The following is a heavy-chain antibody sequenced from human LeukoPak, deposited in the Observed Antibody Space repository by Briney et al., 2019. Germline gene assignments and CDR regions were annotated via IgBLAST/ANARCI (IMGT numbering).Heavy chain of an antibody. J-gene: IGHJ2*01. D-gene: IGHD3-22*01. CDR1: GVSISSYY. CDR3: AKAVVAPNWYFDL. V-gene: IGHV4-59*01. CDR2: IYYSGST. Sequence: TSETLSLTCTVSGVSISSYYWSWIRQPPGKGLEWVGYIYYSGSTNYNPSLKSRVTISVDTSKNQFSLKLSSVTAADTAVYYCAKAVVAPNWYFDLWGRGTLVTVSS.